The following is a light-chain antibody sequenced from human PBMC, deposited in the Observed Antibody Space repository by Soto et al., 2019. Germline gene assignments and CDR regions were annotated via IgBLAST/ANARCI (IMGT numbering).Light chain of an antibody. CDR1: QSISSR. Sequence: DIQMTQSPSTLSASVGDRVTITCRASQSISSRLAWYQQKPGKVPKLLIYKASSLESGVPSRFSGSGSGTEFTLIISSLQPDDLATYYCQQYDSYSWTFGQGTKVEI. J-gene: IGKJ1*01. V-gene: IGKV1-5*03. CDR2: KAS. CDR3: QQYDSYSWT.